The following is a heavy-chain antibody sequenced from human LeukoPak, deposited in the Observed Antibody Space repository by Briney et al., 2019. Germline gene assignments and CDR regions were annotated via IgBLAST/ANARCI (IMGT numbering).Heavy chain of an antibody. CDR2: TYYRSKWYD. CDR3: ARLRNNWRIFDY. J-gene: IGHJ4*02. V-gene: IGHV6-1*01. Sequence: PSQTLSLTCAISGDSVSSKSAAWNWIRQSPSRGLEWLGRTYYRSKWYDDYAVSVKSRIAINADTSKNQFSLQLNSVTPDDTAEYYCARLRNNWRIFDYWGQGTLVTVSS. D-gene: IGHD1-20*01. CDR1: GDSVSSKSAA.